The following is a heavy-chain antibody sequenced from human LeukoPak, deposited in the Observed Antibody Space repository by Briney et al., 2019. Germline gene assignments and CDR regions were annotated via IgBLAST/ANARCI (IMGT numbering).Heavy chain of an antibody. CDR1: GGSISSYY. Sequence: SETLSLTCTVSGGSISSYYWSWIRQPPGEGLEWIRYIYYSGSTNYNPSLKSRVTISVDTSKNQFSLKLSSVTAADTAVYYSARGRYYYDSSGYPNWFDPWGQGTLVTVSS. CDR3: ARGRYYYDSSGYPNWFDP. CDR2: IYYSGST. D-gene: IGHD3-22*01. V-gene: IGHV4-59*01. J-gene: IGHJ5*02.